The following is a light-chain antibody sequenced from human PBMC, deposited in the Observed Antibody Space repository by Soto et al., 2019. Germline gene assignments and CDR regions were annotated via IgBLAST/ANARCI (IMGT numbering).Light chain of an antibody. J-gene: IGLJ2*01. CDR1: SSDVGGYNY. CDR3: RSYTSSSTRDAV. V-gene: IGLV2-14*01. Sequence: QSVLTQPASVSGSPGQSITISCTGTSSDVGGYNYVSWYQQHPGKAPKLMIYDVSNRPSGVPNRFSGSKSGTTASLTISGLQAEDEADYYCRSYTSSSTRDAVFGGGTKLTVL. CDR2: DVS.